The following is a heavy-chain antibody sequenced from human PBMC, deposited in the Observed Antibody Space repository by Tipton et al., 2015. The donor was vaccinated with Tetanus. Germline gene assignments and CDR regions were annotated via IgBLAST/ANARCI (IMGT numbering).Heavy chain of an antibody. CDR2: IFYSGGT. CDR1: GASVTTYY. D-gene: IGHD2-8*01. J-gene: IGHJ3*02. V-gene: IGHV4-59*02. Sequence: TLSLTCTVSGASVTTYYWYWMRQTPGKGLDWLGYIFYSGGTTKYNPSLKSRLSMSLQTSQNQFSLKLNSVTAAETAVYYCARRRGMVHTFDSWGPGTLVTVSS. CDR3: ARRRGMVHTFDS.